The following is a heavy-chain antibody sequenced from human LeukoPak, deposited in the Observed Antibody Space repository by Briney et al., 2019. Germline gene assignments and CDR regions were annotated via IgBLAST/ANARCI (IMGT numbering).Heavy chain of an antibody. V-gene: IGHV4-30-4*01. CDR1: GGSISSSDYY. CDR2: IYYSGIT. J-gene: IGHJ6*02. Sequence: SETLSLTCTVSGGSISSSDYYWSWIRQPPGKGLEWIGYIYYSGITYYNPSLKSRITISVDTSKSQFSLKLSSVTAADTAVYYCARGDCSSTSCHYYFGMDVWGQGPTVTVSS. D-gene: IGHD2-2*01. CDR3: ARGDCSSTSCHYYFGMDV.